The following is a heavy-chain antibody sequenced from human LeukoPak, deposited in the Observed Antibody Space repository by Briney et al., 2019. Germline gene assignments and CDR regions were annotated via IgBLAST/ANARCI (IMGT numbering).Heavy chain of an antibody. D-gene: IGHD3-22*01. CDR3: ARRPAYYYDSSGYYFFDI. CDR2: IYPGDSDT. Sequence: GESLKISCKGSGYTFTNYWIGWVRQVPGKGLEWMGIIYPGDSDTRYSPSFQGQVTISADKSISTAYLQWSSLKASDTAMYYCARRPAYYYDSSGYYFFDIWGQGTMVTVSS. CDR1: GYTFTNYW. V-gene: IGHV5-51*01. J-gene: IGHJ3*02.